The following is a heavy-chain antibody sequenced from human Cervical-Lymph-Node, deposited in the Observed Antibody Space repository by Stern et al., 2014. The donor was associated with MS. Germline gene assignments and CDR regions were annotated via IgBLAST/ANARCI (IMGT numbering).Heavy chain of an antibody. J-gene: IGHJ4*02. CDR2: IIPIFGTT. V-gene: IGHV1-69*01. D-gene: IGHD1-1*01. CDR1: GGTFSSYA. Sequence: VQLVQSGAEVKKPGSSGKVSCKASGGTFSSYAISWVRQGPGQGLEWIGGIIPIFGTTNYAQKFQARVTITADESTSSAYMELSSLRSEDTAVYYCARGSLQLERRVSLGEFDYWGQGTLVTVSS. CDR3: ARGSLQLERRVSLGEFDY.